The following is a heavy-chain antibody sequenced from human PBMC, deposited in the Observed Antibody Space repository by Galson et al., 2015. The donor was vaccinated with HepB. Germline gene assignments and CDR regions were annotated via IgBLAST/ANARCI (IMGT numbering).Heavy chain of an antibody. CDR3: AKGYADYWDY. V-gene: IGHV3-23*01. D-gene: IGHD5-18*01. CDR2: IGGRGDST. J-gene: IGHJ4*02. Sequence: SLRLSCAASGFTFNNFAMTWVRQAPGKGLEWVSAIGGRGDSTYYADSVKGRLTISRDNSKNTLYLEMNSLRAEDTAIYYCAKGYADYWDYWGQGTLVTVSS. CDR1: GFTFNNFA.